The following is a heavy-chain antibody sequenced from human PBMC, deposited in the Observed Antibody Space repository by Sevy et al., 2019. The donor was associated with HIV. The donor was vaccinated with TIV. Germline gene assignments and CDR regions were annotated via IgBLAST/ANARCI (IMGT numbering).Heavy chain of an antibody. CDR1: GFTFISYA. CDR2: ISSSGGYT. V-gene: IGHV3-23*01. D-gene: IGHD2-2*01. J-gene: IGHJ4*02. CDR3: AIDPWALVGRPY. Sequence: GGSLRLSCAASGFTFISYAMTWVRQAPGKGLEWVSTISSSGGYTYYSHSVKGRFIISRDNSKKTVDLQMNSLRAEDTAVYYCAIDPWALVGRPYWGQGTLVTVSS.